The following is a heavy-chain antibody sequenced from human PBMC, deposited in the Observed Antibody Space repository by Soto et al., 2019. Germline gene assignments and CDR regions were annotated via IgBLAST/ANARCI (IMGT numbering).Heavy chain of an antibody. V-gene: IGHV3-7*04. Sequence: PGGSLRLSCAASGFTFSSYWMSWVRQAPGKGLEWVANIKQDGSEKYYVDSVKGRFTISRDNAKNSLYLQMNSLRAEDTAVYYCGGGARFWECLPAYRAVGGKGTTVPVSS. CDR2: IKQDGSEK. CDR1: GFTFSSYW. J-gene: IGHJ6*03. CDR3: GGGARFWECLPAYRAV. D-gene: IGHD3-3*01.